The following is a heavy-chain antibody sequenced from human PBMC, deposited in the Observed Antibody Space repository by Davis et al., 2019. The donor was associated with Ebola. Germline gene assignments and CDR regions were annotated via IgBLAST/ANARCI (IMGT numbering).Heavy chain of an antibody. CDR3: ARVYFGGLNYYYYGMDV. J-gene: IGHJ6*02. CDR2: IIPIFGTA. D-gene: IGHD3-16*01. V-gene: IGHV1-69*13. CDR1: GGTFSSYA. Sequence: SVKVSCKASGGTFSSYAISWVRQAPGQGLEWMGGIIPIFGTANYAQKFQGRVTITADESTSTAYMELSSLRSEDTAVYSCARVYFGGLNYYYYGMDVWGQGTTVTVSS.